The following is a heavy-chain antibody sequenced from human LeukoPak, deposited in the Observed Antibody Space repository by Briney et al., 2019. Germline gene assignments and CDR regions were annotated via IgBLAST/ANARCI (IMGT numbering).Heavy chain of an antibody. V-gene: IGHV3-20*04. D-gene: IGHD1-1*01. CDR2: INWDGGST. CDR3: ARDLSDNWYTFGF. J-gene: IGHJ4*02. Sequence: PGGSLRLSCEDSGFTFDDYGMSWVRQGPGKGLEWVSGINWDGGSTFYAGSVKGRFTISRDNAKNSLYLQMNSLRADDTAVYYCARDLSDNWYTFGFWGQGTLVTVSS. CDR1: GFTFDDYG.